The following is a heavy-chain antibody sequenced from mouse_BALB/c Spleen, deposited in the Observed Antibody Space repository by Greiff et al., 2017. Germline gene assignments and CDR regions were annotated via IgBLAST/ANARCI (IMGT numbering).Heavy chain of an antibody. CDR2: IYPGDGST. CDR1: GYTFTSYY. CDR3: ARNDGSFDD. D-gene: IGHD2-3*01. J-gene: IGHJ2*01. V-gene: IGHV1S56*01. Sequence: QVQLQQSGPELVKPGASVKMSCKASGYTFTSYYIHWVKQRPGQGLEWIGWIYPGDGSTKYNEKFKGKTTLTADKSSSTAYMLLSSLTSEDSAIYFCARNDGSFDDWGQGTTLTVSS.